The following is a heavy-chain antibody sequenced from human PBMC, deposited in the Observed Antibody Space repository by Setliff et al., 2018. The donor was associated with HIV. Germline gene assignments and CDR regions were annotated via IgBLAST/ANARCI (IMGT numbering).Heavy chain of an antibody. J-gene: IGHJ4*02. CDR2: ISGSAGTT. Sequence: GGSLRLSCAASGFTFSNYAMSWVRQAPGRGLEWVSGISGSAGTTYYADSVKGRFTISRDNSKNTLYLQMNSLRAEDTAVYYCARYSPRGYTLTGPYWGQGTLVTVSS. CDR1: GFTFSNYA. CDR3: ARYSPRGYTLTGPY. V-gene: IGHV3-23*01. D-gene: IGHD6-25*01.